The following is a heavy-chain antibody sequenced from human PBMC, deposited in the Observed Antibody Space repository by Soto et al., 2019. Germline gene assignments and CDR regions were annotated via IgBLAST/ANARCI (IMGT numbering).Heavy chain of an antibody. D-gene: IGHD6-13*01. CDR2: ISYDGSNK. CDR3: AKSAAASNWFDP. CDR1: GFTFGSYG. V-gene: IGHV3-30*18. J-gene: IGHJ5*02. Sequence: GGSLRLSCAASGFTFGSYGMHWVRQAPGKGLEWVAVISYDGSNKYYADSVKGRFTISRDNSKNTLYLQMNSLRAEDTAVYYCAKSAAASNWFDPWGQGTLVTVSS.